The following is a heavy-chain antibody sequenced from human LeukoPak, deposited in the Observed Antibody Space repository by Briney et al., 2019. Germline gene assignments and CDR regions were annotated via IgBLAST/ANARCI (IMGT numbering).Heavy chain of an antibody. Sequence: PGGSLRLSCAASGFTFDDYGMSWVRQAPGKGLEWVCGISWNGDITGYRDSVKGRFTISRDNAKNSLYLQMNSLRPEDTALYHCVRVGDGSFVFDMWGQGTMVTVSS. CDR3: VRVGDGSFVFDM. J-gene: IGHJ3*02. CDR2: ISWNGDIT. V-gene: IGHV3-20*01. CDR1: GFTFDDYG. D-gene: IGHD5-24*01.